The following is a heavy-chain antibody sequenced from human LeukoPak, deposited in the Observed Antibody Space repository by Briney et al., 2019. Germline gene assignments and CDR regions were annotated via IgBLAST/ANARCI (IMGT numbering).Heavy chain of an antibody. J-gene: IGHJ5*02. Sequence: GASVKVSCKASGYTFTSYGISWVRQAPGQGLEWMGWVSAYNGNTNYAQKLQGRVTMTTDTSTSTAYMELRSLRSDDTAVYYCARGPLVWFGESLRVDPWGQGTLVTVSS. CDR1: GYTFTSYG. V-gene: IGHV1-18*01. D-gene: IGHD3-10*01. CDR3: ARGPLVWFGESLRVDP. CDR2: VSAYNGNT.